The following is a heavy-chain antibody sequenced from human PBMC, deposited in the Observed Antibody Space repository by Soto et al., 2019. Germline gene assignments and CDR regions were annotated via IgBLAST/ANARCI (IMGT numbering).Heavy chain of an antibody. CDR2: ITATGDRT. CDR3: ATMNGYFEY. D-gene: IGHD3-22*01. V-gene: IGHV3-23*01. Sequence: GGSLRLSCADSGFRFSSYSMSWVRQTPGKGLEWVAAITATGDRTYYADSVTGRFTISRDNFKKTHYLQMTSLRAEDTAMYYCATMNGYFEYWGQGT. CDR1: GFRFSSYS. J-gene: IGHJ4*02.